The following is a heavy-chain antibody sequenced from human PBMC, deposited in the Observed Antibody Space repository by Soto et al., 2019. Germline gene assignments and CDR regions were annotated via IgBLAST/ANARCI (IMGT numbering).Heavy chain of an antibody. CDR3: ARDPSYYGMDV. CDR2: FNVGNGNT. Sequence: QVQLVQSGAGGKKPGASVKVSCKASGYTFTSYAMHWVRQAPGQRLEGRGWFNVGNGNTKYSKKFQGRVTITRATAASTAYMELSSLRSEDTAVYYCARDPSYYGMDVWGQGTTVTVSS. CDR1: GYTFTSYA. J-gene: IGHJ6*02. V-gene: IGHV1-3*01.